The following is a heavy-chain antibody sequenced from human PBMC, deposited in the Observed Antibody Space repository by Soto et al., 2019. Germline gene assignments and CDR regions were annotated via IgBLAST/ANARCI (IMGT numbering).Heavy chain of an antibody. CDR2: IKQDGSEK. CDR1: GFTFSSYW. CDR3: XXXXXXXXXXXXXDY. V-gene: IGHV3-7*01. J-gene: IGHJ4*02. Sequence: EVQLVESGGGLVQPGGSLRLSCAASGFTFSSYWMSWVRQAPGKGLEWVANIKQDGSEKYYVDSVKGRFTISRDNAKXXXXXXXXXXXXXXXXXXXXXXXXXXXXXXXXXDYWGQGTLVTVSS.